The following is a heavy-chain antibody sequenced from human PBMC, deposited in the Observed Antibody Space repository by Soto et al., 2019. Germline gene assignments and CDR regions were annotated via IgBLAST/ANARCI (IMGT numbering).Heavy chain of an antibody. Sequence: QVQLQQWGAGLLKPSETLSLTCAVYGGSFSGYYWSWIRQPPGKGLEWIGKINHSGSTNYNPSLKSRVTISVDTSKNQFSLKLSSVTAADTAVYYCARVYYYDSSGYYAYYFDYWGQGTLVTVSS. J-gene: IGHJ4*02. CDR3: ARVYYYDSSGYYAYYFDY. CDR2: INHSGST. D-gene: IGHD3-22*01. CDR1: GGSFSGYY. V-gene: IGHV4-34*01.